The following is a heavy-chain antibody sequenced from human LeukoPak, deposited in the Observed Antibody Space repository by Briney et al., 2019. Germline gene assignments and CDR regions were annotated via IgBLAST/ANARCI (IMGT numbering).Heavy chain of an antibody. CDR2: IYYSGST. D-gene: IGHD6-13*01. CDR1: GGSISSYY. V-gene: IGHV4-59*08. CDR3: ARHRGSSWSSFDY. J-gene: IGHJ4*02. Sequence: NPSETLSLTCTVSGGSISSYYWSWIRQPPGKGLEWIGYIYYSGSTNYNPSLKSRVTISVDTSKNQFSLKLSSVTAADTAVYYCARHRGSSWSSFDYWGQGTLVTVSS.